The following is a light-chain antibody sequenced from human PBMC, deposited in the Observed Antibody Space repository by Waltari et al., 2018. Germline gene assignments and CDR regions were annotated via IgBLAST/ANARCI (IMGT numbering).Light chain of an antibody. V-gene: IGKV3-20*01. J-gene: IGKJ1*01. Sequence: EIMLTQSPGTLSLSPGDRATLSCRASQSISRFLAWYQQKPGQAPRLLIYDASSRATGIPDRFSGSGSGTDFSLTISRLEPEDIAVYYCQKYGSLPATFGQGTKVEIK. CDR1: QSISRF. CDR3: QKYGSLPAT. CDR2: DAS.